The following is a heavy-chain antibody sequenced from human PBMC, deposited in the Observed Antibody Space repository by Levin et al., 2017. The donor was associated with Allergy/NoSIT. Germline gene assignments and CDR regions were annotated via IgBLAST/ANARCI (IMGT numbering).Heavy chain of an antibody. Sequence: GGSLRLSCAASGFTFSSFGIHWVRQAPGKGLEWVALIWYDGSNKYYADSVKGRFTISRDNPKNTLYLQVNSLRAEDPAVNYCSRGAADGTYHYYYYMDVWGKGTTVTVSS. CDR2: IWYDGSNK. D-gene: IGHD6-13*01. J-gene: IGHJ6*03. CDR1: GFTFSSFG. V-gene: IGHV3-33*01. CDR3: SRGAADGTYHYYYYMDV.